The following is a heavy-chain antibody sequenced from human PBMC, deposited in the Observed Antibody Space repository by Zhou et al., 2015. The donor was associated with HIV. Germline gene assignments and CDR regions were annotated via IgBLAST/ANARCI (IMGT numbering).Heavy chain of an antibody. V-gene: IGHV1-18*01. J-gene: IGHJ6*02. CDR2: ISAYNGNT. CDR3: ARDGYYDSSGYYKYYYYYGMDV. Sequence: QGLEWMGWISAYNGNTNYAQKLQGRVTMTTDTSTSTAYMELRSLRSDDTAVYYCARDGYYDSSGYYKYYYYYGMDVWGQGTTVTVSS. D-gene: IGHD3-22*01.